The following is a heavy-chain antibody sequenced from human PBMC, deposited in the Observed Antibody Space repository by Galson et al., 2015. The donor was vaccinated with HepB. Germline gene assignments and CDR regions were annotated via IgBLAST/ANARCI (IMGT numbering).Heavy chain of an antibody. Sequence: SVKVSCKASGYTFTSYGISWVRQAPGQGLEWMGWISAYNGNTNYAQKLQGRVTMTTDTSTSTAYMELRSLRSDDTAVYYCAREPLTSTLMATIKVPPHKMLAENAFDIWGQGTMVTVSS. V-gene: IGHV1-18*01. CDR3: AREPLTSTLMATIKVPPHKMLAENAFDI. CDR1: GYTFTSYG. D-gene: IGHD5-24*01. CDR2: ISAYNGNT. J-gene: IGHJ3*02.